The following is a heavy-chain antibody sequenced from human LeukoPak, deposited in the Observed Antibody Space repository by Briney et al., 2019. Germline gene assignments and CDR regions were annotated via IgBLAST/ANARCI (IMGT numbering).Heavy chain of an antibody. D-gene: IGHD1-1*01. V-gene: IGHV3-13*01. CDR1: GFTFSDYD. CDR2: IGTAGDT. Sequence: PGGSLRLSCAASGFTFSDYDMHWVRHATGKGLQWDSAIGTAGDTYYTGSVKGRFTISRENAKNSLYLQMNSLRAGDTAVYYCARVAKERVGGVYYFDYWGQGTLVTVSS. CDR3: ARVAKERVGGVYYFDY. J-gene: IGHJ4*02.